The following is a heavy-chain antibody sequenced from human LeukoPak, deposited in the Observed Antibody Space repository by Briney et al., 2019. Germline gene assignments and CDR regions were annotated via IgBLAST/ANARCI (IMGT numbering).Heavy chain of an antibody. D-gene: IGHD3-3*01. CDR3: ATSINYDFWSAPSAFDI. CDR1: GGTFSSYA. Sequence: ASVKVSCKASGGTFSSYAISWVRQAPGQGLEWMGRIIPILGIANYAQKFQGRVTITADKSTSTAYMELSSLRSEDTAVYYCATSINYDFWSAPSAFDIWGQGTMVTVSS. J-gene: IGHJ3*02. V-gene: IGHV1-69*04. CDR2: IIPILGIA.